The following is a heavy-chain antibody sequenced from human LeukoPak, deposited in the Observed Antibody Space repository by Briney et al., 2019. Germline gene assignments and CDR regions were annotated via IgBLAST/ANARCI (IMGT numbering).Heavy chain of an antibody. D-gene: IGHD2-2*01. Sequence: ASVKVSCKASGYTFTGSYIHWVRQAPGQGLEWMGWINPNSGATNYAQKFQGRVTMTRDTSIHTAYMELSRLRSDDTAVYYCAREEYGFDPWGQGTLVTVSS. CDR2: INPNSGAT. V-gene: IGHV1-2*02. CDR1: GYTFTGSY. CDR3: AREEYGFDP. J-gene: IGHJ5*02.